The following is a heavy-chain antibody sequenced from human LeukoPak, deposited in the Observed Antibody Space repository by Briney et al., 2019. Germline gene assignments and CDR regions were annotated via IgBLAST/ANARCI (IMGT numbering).Heavy chain of an antibody. CDR1: GFTFSNYG. J-gene: IGHJ4*02. D-gene: IGHD5-24*01. CDR2: ISYDGGNK. Sequence: GRSLRLSCAVSGFTFSNYGMHWVRQAPGKGLEWVAVISYDGGNKYYADSVKGRFTISRDNSKNTLYLQMNSLRAEDTAVYYCARDRVEMATTLFSYWGQGTLVTVSS. V-gene: IGHV3-30*03. CDR3: ARDRVEMATTLFSY.